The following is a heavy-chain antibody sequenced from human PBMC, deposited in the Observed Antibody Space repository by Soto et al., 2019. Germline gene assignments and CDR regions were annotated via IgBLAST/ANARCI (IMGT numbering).Heavy chain of an antibody. CDR1: GYTFTSCD. CDR3: AREGYTFDI. V-gene: IGHV1-8*01. CDR2: MNPNSGNT. D-gene: IGHD2-2*02. J-gene: IGHJ3*02. Sequence: GASVEASWKASGYTFTSCDINWVRQTTGQGLEWMGWMNPNSGNTGYAQKFQGRVTMTRNTSISTAYMELSSLRSEDTAVYYCAREGYTFDIWGQGTMVTVSS.